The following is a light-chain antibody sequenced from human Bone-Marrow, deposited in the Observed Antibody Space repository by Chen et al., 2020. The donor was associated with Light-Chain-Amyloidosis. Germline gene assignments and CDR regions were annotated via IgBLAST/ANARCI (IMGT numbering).Light chain of an antibody. CDR1: SSDVGGYNY. J-gene: IGLJ2*01. Sequence: QSALTQPPSASGSPGQSVTLSCAGTSSDVGGYNYVSWYQQHPGKAPKLMIYEVTKRPSGVPDRFSGSKSGNTASPTVSGLQAEDEADYYCRSYGGSNNLLFGGGTKVTVL. CDR2: EVT. CDR3: RSYGGSNNLL. V-gene: IGLV2-8*01.